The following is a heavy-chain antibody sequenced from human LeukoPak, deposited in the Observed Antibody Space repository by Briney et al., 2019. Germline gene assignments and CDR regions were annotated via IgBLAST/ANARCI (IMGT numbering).Heavy chain of an antibody. D-gene: IGHD3-22*01. CDR3: ASVYYYDSSGYFYGMDV. CDR2: ISYDGSNK. V-gene: IGHV3-30*03. J-gene: IGHJ6*02. CDR1: GFTFSSYG. Sequence: GGSLRLSCAASGFTFSSYGMHWVRQAPGKGLEWVAVISYDGSNKYYADSVKGRFTISRDNSKNTLYLQMNSLRAGDTAVYYCASVYYYDSSGYFYGMDVWGQGTTVTVSS.